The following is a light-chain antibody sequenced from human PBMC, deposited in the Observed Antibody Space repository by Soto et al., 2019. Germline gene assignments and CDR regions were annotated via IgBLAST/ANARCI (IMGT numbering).Light chain of an antibody. Sequence: ITQSPVTLSVSPGERATLSCRASQSVSSDLAWYQQKPGQPPRLLIHGASTRATGIPTRFSGSGSGTEFTLTISGLQSEDFAVYYCQQYNDWPGTFGQGTKVDIK. V-gene: IGKV3-15*01. CDR2: GAS. J-gene: IGKJ1*01. CDR3: QQYNDWPGT. CDR1: QSVSSD.